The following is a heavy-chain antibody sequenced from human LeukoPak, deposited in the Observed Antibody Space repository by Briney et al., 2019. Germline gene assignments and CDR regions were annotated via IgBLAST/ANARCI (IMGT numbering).Heavy chain of an antibody. CDR3: VRLTTGTSSYYFDY. V-gene: IGHV3-21*01. J-gene: IGHJ4*02. CDR2: IDPTSDYI. Sequence: GGSLRLSFEASGLTLSIFGKTWFGRAPGGGLSWASSIDPTSDYIYYANSMKGRFTISRDNAKNSVYLQMNSLSAEDTAVYYCVRLTTGTSSYYFDYWGQGTLVTVSS. D-gene: IGHD1-1*01. CDR1: GLTLSIFG.